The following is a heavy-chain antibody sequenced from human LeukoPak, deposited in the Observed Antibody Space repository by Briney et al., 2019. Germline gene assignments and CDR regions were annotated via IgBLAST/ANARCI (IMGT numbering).Heavy chain of an antibody. D-gene: IGHD5-18*01. CDR2: INRSGST. CDR1: GGSFSGYY. J-gene: IGHJ4*02. CDR3: ASSLVRADMVTGIDY. Sequence: SETLSLTCAVYGGSFSGYYWIWIRQPPGKGLEWIGEINRSGSTTYNPSLKSRVTISLDTSKNQFSLKQSSVTAADTAVYCCASSLVRADMVTGIDYWGQGTLVTVSS. V-gene: IGHV4-34*01.